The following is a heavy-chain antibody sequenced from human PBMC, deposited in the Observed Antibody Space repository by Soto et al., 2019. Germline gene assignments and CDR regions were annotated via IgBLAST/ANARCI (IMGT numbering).Heavy chain of an antibody. V-gene: IGHV1-46*01. J-gene: IGHJ6*02. Sequence: GASVKISWKECGEGKTSNYRRWVRQATKQGLEWMGIINPSGGSTSYAQKFQGRVTMTRDTSTSTVYMELSSLRSEDTAVYYCARDAPTTVTTGSGWNYYGMDVWGQGTTVTVS. CDR1: GEGKTSNY. CDR2: INPSGGST. D-gene: IGHD4-17*01. CDR3: ARDAPTTVTTGSGWNYYGMDV.